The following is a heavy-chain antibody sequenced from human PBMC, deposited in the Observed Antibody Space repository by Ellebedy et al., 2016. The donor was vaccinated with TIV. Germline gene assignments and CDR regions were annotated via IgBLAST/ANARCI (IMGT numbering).Heavy chain of an antibody. Sequence: MPSETLSPTCTVSGGSMISNDHYWSWVRQPPGKGLEWIGYIYYIGTTYYNSSLKHRLTMSVDKSKSQVSLKLTSVTATDTAVYYCARGGGDRPHALDVWGQGTKVTVSS. V-gene: IGHV4-30-4*01. J-gene: IGHJ3*01. CDR3: ARGGGDRPHALDV. CDR1: GGSMISNDHY. CDR2: IYYIGTT. D-gene: IGHD3-10*01.